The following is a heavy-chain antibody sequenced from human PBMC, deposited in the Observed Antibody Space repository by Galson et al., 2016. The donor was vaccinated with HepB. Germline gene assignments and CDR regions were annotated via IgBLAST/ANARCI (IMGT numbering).Heavy chain of an antibody. CDR1: GGSLSSDNW. CDR3: GRNVPFN. J-gene: IGHJ4*02. V-gene: IGHV3-53*01. Sequence: ETLSLTCAVSGGSLSSDNWWSWVRQAPGKGLEWVSLIYSGGERRYADSVKGRFTISRDNSKNTVYLQMNSLRVEDTAMYYCGRNVPFNWGQGSLVIVSS. CDR2: IYSGGER.